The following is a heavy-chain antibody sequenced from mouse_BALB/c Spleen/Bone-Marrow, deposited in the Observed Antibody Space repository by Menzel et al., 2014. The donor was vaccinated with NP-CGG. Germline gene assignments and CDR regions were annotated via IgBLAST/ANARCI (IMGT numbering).Heavy chain of an antibody. CDR2: ISSGSSTV. CDR1: GFTFSSFG. D-gene: IGHD4-1*01. J-gene: IGHJ1*01. CDR3: ARSWEYFDV. V-gene: IGHV5-17*02. Sequence: EVQGVESGGGLVQPGGSRKLSCAASGFTFSSFGMHWVRQAPEKGLEWVAYISSGSSTVYYADTVKGRFTISRDNPKNTPFLQMTSLRSEDTAMYYCARSWEYFDVWGAGTTVTVSS.